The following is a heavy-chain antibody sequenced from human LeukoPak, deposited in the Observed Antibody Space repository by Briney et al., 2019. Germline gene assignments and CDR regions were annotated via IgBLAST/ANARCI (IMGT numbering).Heavy chain of an antibody. J-gene: IGHJ4*02. CDR3: ARVNYYGSGSYYNRVLGYFDY. CDR1: GGSFSGYY. Sequence: PSETLSLTCAVYGGSFSGYYWSWIRQPPGKGLEWIGGINHSGSTNYNPSLKSRVTISVDTSKNQFSLKLSSVTAADTAVYYCARVNYYGSGSYYNRVLGYFDYWGQGTLVTVSS. D-gene: IGHD3-10*01. V-gene: IGHV4-34*01. CDR2: INHSGST.